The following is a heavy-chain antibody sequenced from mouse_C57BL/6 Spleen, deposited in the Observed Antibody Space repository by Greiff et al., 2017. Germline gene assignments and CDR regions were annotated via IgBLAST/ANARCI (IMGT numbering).Heavy chain of an antibody. J-gene: IGHJ4*01. Sequence: EVQLQQSGPELVKPGASVKISCKASGYSFTGYYMNWVKQSPEKSLEWIGEINPSTGGTTYNQKFKAKATLTVDKSSSTAYMQLKSLTSEDSAVYDCARSRDGPTFSDYWGQGTSVTVSS. CDR2: INPSTGGT. V-gene: IGHV1-42*01. CDR1: GYSFTGYY. D-gene: IGHD2-3*01. CDR3: ARSRDGPTFSDY.